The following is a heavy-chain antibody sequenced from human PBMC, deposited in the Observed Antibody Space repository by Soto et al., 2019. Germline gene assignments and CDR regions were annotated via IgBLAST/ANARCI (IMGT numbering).Heavy chain of an antibody. D-gene: IGHD1-26*01. J-gene: IGHJ6*02. CDR2: INNNGGKT. CDR1: GFTFSSYS. Sequence: VQLVESGGGLVQPGGSLRLSCSASGFTFSSYSIHWVRLAPGKGLQYISAINNNGGKTYYADSVKGRFTISRDNFENRGYLQMNSVRHEDTVVYYCAIIGSSGSDIARYYFYGLDVWGQGTTVTVSS. V-gene: IGHV3-64*04. CDR3: AIIGSSGSDIARYYFYGLDV.